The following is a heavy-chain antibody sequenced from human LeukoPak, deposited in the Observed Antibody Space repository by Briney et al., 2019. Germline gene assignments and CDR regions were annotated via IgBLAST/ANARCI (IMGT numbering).Heavy chain of an antibody. CDR2: ISYDGSNK. D-gene: IGHD1-26*01. Sequence: GRSLRLSCAASGFTFSSYAMHWVRQAPGKGLEWVAVISYDGSNKYYADSVKGRFTISRDNSKNTLYLQMNSLRAEDTAVYYCARDLIVGATIGAFDIWGQGTMVTVSS. CDR1: GFTFSSYA. CDR3: ARDLIVGATIGAFDI. V-gene: IGHV3-30-3*01. J-gene: IGHJ3*02.